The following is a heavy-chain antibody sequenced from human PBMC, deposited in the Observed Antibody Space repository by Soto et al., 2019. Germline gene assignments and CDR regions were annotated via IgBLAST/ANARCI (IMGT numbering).Heavy chain of an antibody. CDR1: GGSISSYY. V-gene: IGHV4-59*12. Sequence: SENLYLTCTVYGGSISSYYWSWIRQPPGKGLEWIGYIYYSGSTNYNPSLKSRVTISVDTSKNQFSLKLSSVTAADTAVYYCARGRGGFRCDCSGYYCDGQYVWGRRSTVTVS. D-gene: IGHD2-21*01. CDR2: IYYSGST. CDR3: ARGRGGFRCDCSGYYCDGQYV. J-gene: IGHJ6*02.